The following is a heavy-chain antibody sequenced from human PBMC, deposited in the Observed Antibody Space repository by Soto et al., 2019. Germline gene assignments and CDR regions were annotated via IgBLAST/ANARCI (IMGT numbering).Heavy chain of an antibody. V-gene: IGHV1-24*01. CDR1: GYTLTELS. J-gene: IGHJ3*02. Sequence: ASVKVSCKVSGYTLTELSMPWVRQAPGKGLEWMGGFDPEDGETIYAQKFQGRVTMTEDTSTDTAYMELSSLRSEDTAVYYCATVSELGNAFDIWGQGTMVTVSS. CDR3: ATVSELGNAFDI. CDR2: FDPEDGET. D-gene: IGHD1-7*01.